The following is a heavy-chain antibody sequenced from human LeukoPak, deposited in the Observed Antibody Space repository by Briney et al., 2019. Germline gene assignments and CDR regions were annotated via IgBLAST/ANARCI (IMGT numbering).Heavy chain of an antibody. CDR3: TTDGGYYDSSGYYPYYFDY. D-gene: IGHD3-22*01. CDR1: GFTFSNAW. Sequence: GGSLRLSCAASGFTFSNAWMSWVRQAPGKGLEWVGRIKSKTDGGTTDYAAPVKGRFTISRDDSKNTLYLRMNSLKTEDTAVYYCTTDGGYYDSSGYYPYYFDYWGQGTLVTVSS. V-gene: IGHV3-15*01. CDR2: IKSKTDGGTT. J-gene: IGHJ4*02.